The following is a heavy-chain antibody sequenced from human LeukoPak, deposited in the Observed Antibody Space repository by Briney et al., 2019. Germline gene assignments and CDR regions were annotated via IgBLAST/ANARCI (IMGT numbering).Heavy chain of an antibody. CDR1: GGSISSSNW. Sequence: PSGTLSLTCAVSGGSISSSNWWSWVRQPPGKGLEWIGEIYHRGSTNYNPSLKSRVTISVDKSKNQFSLKLSSVTAADTAVYYCATTELFYYYYGMDVWGQGTTVTVSS. CDR3: ATTELFYYYYGMDV. D-gene: IGHD3-10*01. CDR2: IYHRGST. V-gene: IGHV4-4*02. J-gene: IGHJ6*02.